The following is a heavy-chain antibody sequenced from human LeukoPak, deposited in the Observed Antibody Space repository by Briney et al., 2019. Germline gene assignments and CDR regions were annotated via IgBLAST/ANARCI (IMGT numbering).Heavy chain of an antibody. CDR1: GGSIRSDGYY. V-gene: IGHV4-31*03. Sequence: SETLSLTCTVSGGSIRSDGYYWSWIRQHPGKGLEWIGYIFYSGSTYYNPSLKSRVTISVDTSKNQFSLKLSSVGAADTAVYYCARDSARNYVDYWGQGTLVTVSS. J-gene: IGHJ4*02. CDR2: IFYSGST. CDR3: ARDSARNYVDY.